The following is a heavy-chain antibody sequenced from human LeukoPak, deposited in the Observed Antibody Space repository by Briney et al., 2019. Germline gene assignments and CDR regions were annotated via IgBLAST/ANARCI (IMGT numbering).Heavy chain of an antibody. J-gene: IGHJ3*02. D-gene: IGHD3-9*01. CDR1: GGSFSGYY. CDR2: IYYSGST. Sequence: PSETLSLTCAVYGGSFSGYYWSWIRQHPGKGLEWIGYIYYSGSTYYNPSLKSRVTISVDTSKNQFSLKLSSVTAADTAVYYCARELRYFDWLPHAFDIWGQGTMVTVSS. CDR3: ARELRYFDWLPHAFDI. V-gene: IGHV4-31*11.